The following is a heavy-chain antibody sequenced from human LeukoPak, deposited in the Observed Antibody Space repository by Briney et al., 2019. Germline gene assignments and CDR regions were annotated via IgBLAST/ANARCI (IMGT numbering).Heavy chain of an antibody. D-gene: IGHD6-6*01. CDR1: GFTFSSYG. CDR3: ARDKSSIAARYYFDY. Sequence: PGRSLRLSCAASGFTFSSYGMHWVRQAPGKGLEWVAVISYDGSNKYYADSVKGRFTISRDNSKNTLYLQMNSLRAEDTAVYYCARDKSSIAARYYFDYWGQGTLVTVSS. V-gene: IGHV3-30*19. J-gene: IGHJ4*02. CDR2: ISYDGSNK.